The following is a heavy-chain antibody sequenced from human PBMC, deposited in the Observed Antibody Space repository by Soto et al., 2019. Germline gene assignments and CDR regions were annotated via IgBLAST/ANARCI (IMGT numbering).Heavy chain of an antibody. J-gene: IGHJ3*02. Sequence: SETLSLTCTVSGGSVSSGSYYWSWIRQPPGKGLEWIGYIYYSGSTNYNPSLKSRVTISVDTSKNQFSLKLSSVTAADTAVYYCARPYSGSYLDAFDIWGQGTMVTVSS. CDR2: IYYSGST. CDR3: ARPYSGSYLDAFDI. D-gene: IGHD1-26*01. CDR1: GGSVSSGSYY. V-gene: IGHV4-61*01.